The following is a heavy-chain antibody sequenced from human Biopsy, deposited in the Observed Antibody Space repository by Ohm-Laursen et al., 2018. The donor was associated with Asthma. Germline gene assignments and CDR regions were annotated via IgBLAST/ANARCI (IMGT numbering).Heavy chain of an antibody. J-gene: IGHJ5*02. D-gene: IGHD3-22*01. V-gene: IGHV1-3*01. CDR3: ARVRKDYYDSSGLSGGWFDP. CDR2: INAGNGNT. Sequence: SVKVSCKASGYTFTNYAIHWVRQAPGQRPEWMGWINAGNGNTKYSQKFQGRVTIARDTSATTAYMELSSLRSEDTAVYYCARVRKDYYDSSGLSGGWFDPWGQGTLVTVSS. CDR1: GYTFTNYA.